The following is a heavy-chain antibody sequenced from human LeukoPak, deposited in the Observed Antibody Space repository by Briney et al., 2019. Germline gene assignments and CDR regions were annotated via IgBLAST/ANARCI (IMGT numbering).Heavy chain of an antibody. CDR2: ISSSSYI. CDR1: GFTFSSYS. J-gene: IGHJ6*03. V-gene: IGHV3-21*01. Sequence: PGGSLRLSCAASGFTFSSYSMNWVRQAPGKGLEWVSSISSSSYIYYADSVKGRFTISRDNAKNSLYVQMNSLRAEDTAVYYCARGDSSSSGVGYYYYMDVWGKGTTVTVSS. D-gene: IGHD6-6*01. CDR3: ARGDSSSSGVGYYYYMDV.